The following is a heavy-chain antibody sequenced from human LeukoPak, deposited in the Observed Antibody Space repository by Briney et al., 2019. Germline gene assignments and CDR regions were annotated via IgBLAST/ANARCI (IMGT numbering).Heavy chain of an antibody. CDR1: GFTFSSYG. J-gene: IGHJ4*02. D-gene: IGHD5-12*01. V-gene: IGHV3-30*18. Sequence: GGSLRLSCAASGFTFSSYGMHWVRQAPGKGLEWVAVISYDGSNKYYADSVKGRFTISRDNSKNTLYLQMSSLRGDDTAVYYCANPQSRGYDYLDYWGQGTLVTVSS. CDR3: ANPQSRGYDYLDY. CDR2: ISYDGSNK.